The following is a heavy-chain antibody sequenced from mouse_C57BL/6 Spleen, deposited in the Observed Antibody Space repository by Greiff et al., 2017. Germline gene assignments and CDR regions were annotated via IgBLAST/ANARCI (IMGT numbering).Heavy chain of an antibody. V-gene: IGHV5-17*01. CDR2: ISSGSSTI. Sequence: DVKLQESGGGLVKPGGSLKLSCAASGFTFSDYGMHWVRQAPEKGLEWVAYISSGSSTIYYADTVKGRFTISRDNAKNTLFLQMTSLRSEDTAMYYCARGTTVVVDYWGQGTTLTVSS. CDR3: ARGTTVVVDY. J-gene: IGHJ2*01. CDR1: GFTFSDYG. D-gene: IGHD1-1*01.